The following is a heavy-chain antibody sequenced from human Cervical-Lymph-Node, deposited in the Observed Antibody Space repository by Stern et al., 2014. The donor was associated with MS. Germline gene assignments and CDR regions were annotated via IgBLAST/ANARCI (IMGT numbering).Heavy chain of an antibody. CDR3: ARGLFDFWSGQPNYFYGMDV. D-gene: IGHD3-3*01. Sequence: VQLVESGAEVQKPGSSVKVSCKASGGTFNNDTIGWVRQAPGQGLEWMGRIIPVLGMTTYAQRFRGRVTLSADKATGTAYMELRGLRSQDTAVYYCARGLFDFWSGQPNYFYGMDVWGQGTTVTVSS. CDR2: IIPVLGMT. V-gene: IGHV1-69*09. J-gene: IGHJ6*02. CDR1: GGTFNNDT.